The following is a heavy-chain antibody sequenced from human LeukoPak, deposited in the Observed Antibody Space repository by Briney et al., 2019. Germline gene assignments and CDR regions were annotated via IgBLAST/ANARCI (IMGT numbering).Heavy chain of an antibody. D-gene: IGHD6-13*01. CDR1: GFTFSSYW. CDR2: IKQDGSEK. V-gene: IGHV3-7*01. CDR3: ARAAGYSGSSWYHSYYYYYMDV. Sequence: GGSLRLSCAASGFTFSSYWMTWVRQAPGKGLEWVATIKQDGSEKYYVDSVKGRFTISRDNAKNSLYLQMNSLRAEDTAVYYCARAAGYSGSSWYHSYYYYYMDVWGKGTTVTVSS. J-gene: IGHJ6*03.